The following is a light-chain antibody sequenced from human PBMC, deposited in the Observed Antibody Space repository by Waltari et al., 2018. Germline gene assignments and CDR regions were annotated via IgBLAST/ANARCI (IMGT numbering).Light chain of an antibody. V-gene: IGLV1-44*01. CDR3: AAWDDSLSGAWV. CDR2: SND. CDR1: RSNIGSYS. J-gene: IGLJ3*02. Sequence: QSVLTQPPSQSGTPGQRVTISCSGSRSNIGSYSVNGHQQLPGMAPRLLMHSNDERPSGVPDRFSASKSGTSASLDISGLQSEDEGDYYWAAWDDSLSGAWVFGGGTKLTVL.